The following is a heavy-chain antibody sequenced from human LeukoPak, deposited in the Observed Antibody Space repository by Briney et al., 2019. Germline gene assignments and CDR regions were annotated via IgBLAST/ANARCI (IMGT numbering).Heavy chain of an antibody. V-gene: IGHV3-7*04. Sequence: GGSLRLSCAASGFTFEIYWMSWVRQAPGKGLEWVANIRKDGSEKNYVDSVKGQFTISRDNAKNSLYLQMNSLRADDTALYYCARHWEGVESDAFDIWGQGTMVTVSS. CDR2: IRKDGSEK. D-gene: IGHD1-26*01. CDR3: ARHWEGVESDAFDI. J-gene: IGHJ3*02. CDR1: GFTFEIYW.